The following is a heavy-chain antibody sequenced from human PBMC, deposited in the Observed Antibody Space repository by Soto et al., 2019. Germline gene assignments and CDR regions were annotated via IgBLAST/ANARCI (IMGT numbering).Heavy chain of an antibody. Sequence: QVQLVESGGGVVQPGRSLRLSCAASGFTFSTYGMQWVRQAPGKGLEWVAVISYDGYLKYYVDAVKGRFTVARDNSKNTLFLEMNRLRVEDTAVYFCEKDFKVSGSHYGTFNYYYGMDVWGQGTTVTVSS. CDR3: EKDFKVSGSHYGTFNYYYGMDV. D-gene: IGHD3-10*01. CDR1: GFTFSTYG. J-gene: IGHJ6*02. V-gene: IGHV3-30*18. CDR2: ISYDGYLK.